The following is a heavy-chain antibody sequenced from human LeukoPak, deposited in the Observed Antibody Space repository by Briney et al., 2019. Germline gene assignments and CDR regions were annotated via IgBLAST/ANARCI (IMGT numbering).Heavy chain of an antibody. CDR2: IYYSGST. D-gene: IGHD6-6*01. Sequence: SETLSLTCTVSGGSISSYYWSWIRQPPGKGLEWIGYIYYSGSTNYNPSLKSRVTISVDPSKNQFSLKLSPVTAADTAVYYCARQRYSSSQDYWGQGTLVTVSS. CDR3: ARQRYSSSQDY. J-gene: IGHJ4*02. V-gene: IGHV4-59*08. CDR1: GGSISSYY.